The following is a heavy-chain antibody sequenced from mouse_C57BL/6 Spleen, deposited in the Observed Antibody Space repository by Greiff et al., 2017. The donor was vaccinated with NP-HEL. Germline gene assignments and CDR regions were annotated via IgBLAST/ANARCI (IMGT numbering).Heavy chain of an antibody. CDR3: TREAGYDGPFFDD. J-gene: IGHJ2*01. V-gene: IGHV1-15*01. D-gene: IGHD2-2*01. Sequence: VQLQQSGAELVRPGASVTLSCKASGYTFTDYEMHWVKQTPVHGLEWIGAIDPETGGTAYNQKFKGKAILTADKSSSTAYMELRSLTSEDSAVYYCTREAGYDGPFFDDWGQGTTLTVSS. CDR1: GYTFTDYE. CDR2: IDPETGGT.